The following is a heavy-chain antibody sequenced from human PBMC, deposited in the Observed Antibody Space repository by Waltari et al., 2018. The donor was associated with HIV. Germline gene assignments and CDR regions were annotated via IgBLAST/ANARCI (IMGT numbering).Heavy chain of an antibody. V-gene: IGHV3-15*01. Sequence: EGQLVESGGGLVKPRGYLSLQCAPSGLSLRSAYTRWVRRAPGKGLEWVGRIKSKTDGGTTDYAAPVKGRFTISRDDSKNTLYLQMSSLKTEDTGVYYCTTDVLSSSWYYLDYWGQGTLVTVSS. CDR3: TTDVLSSSWYYLDY. CDR1: GLSLRSAY. D-gene: IGHD6-13*01. J-gene: IGHJ4*02. CDR2: IKSKTDGGTT.